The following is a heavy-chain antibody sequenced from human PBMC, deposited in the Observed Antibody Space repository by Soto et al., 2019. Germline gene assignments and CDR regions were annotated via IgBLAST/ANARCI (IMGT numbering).Heavy chain of an antibody. Sequence: PGGSLRLSCAASGFTFSSYAMHWVRQAPGKGLEWVAVISYDGSNKYYADSVKGRFTISRDNSKNTLYLQMNSLRAEDTAVYYCARDHKMATITTFDYWGQGTLVTVSS. V-gene: IGHV3-30-3*01. D-gene: IGHD5-12*01. CDR2: ISYDGSNK. CDR3: ARDHKMATITTFDY. J-gene: IGHJ4*02. CDR1: GFTFSSYA.